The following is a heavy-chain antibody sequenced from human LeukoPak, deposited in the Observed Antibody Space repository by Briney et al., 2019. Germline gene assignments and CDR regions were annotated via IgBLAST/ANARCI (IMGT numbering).Heavy chain of an antibody. D-gene: IGHD5-12*01. CDR2: INQHGSET. CDR1: EFTFTNCL. CDR3: VRDAGYSGYMINDI. Sequence: GGSLRLSCIASEFTFTNCLMSWVRQAPGEGLEWVAYINQHGSETFYVDSVKGRFTISRDNTQNSLYLQMNSLRPEDTALYYCVRDAGYSGYMINDIWGQGTMVTVSS. J-gene: IGHJ3*02. V-gene: IGHV3-7*01.